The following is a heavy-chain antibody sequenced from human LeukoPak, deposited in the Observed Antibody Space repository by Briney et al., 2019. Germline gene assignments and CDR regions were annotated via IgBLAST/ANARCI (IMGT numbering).Heavy chain of an antibody. V-gene: IGHV3-23*01. CDR3: AKGSGYDTDFDY. Sequence: PGGSLRLSCAASGFTFSTYVMSWVHQAPGKGLEWVSGISDSGDNAYYADSVKGRFTISRDNSKNTLYLQMNSLRAEDTAVYFCAKGSGYDTDFDYWGQGTLVSVSS. J-gene: IGHJ4*02. D-gene: IGHD5-12*01. CDR1: GFTFSTYV. CDR2: ISDSGDNA.